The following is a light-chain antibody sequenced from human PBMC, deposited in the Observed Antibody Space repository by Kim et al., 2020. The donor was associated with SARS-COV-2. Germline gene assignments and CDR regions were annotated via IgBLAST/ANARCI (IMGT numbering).Light chain of an antibody. V-gene: IGKV1-39*01. J-gene: IGKJ4*01. CDR1: QSISTY. Sequence: DIQMTQSPSSLAASVGDRVTIACRAGQSISTYLNWYQHKPGKPPKLLIYAASTLQSGVPSRFSGSGSGTDFTLTISSLQPEDFATYYCQQSHTAPLLTFGGGTKLEI. CDR2: AAS. CDR3: QQSHTAPLLT.